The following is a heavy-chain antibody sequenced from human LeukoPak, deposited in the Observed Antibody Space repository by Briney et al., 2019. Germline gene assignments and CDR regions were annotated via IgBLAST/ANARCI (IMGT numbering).Heavy chain of an antibody. V-gene: IGHV1-2*02. J-gene: IGHJ5*02. Sequence: ASVKVSCKASGYTFTGYYMHWVRQAPGQGLEWMGWINPNSGGTNYAQKFQGRVTMTRDTSITTAYMELNRLRSDDTAVYYCARDTAMVTHWFDPWGQGTLVTVSS. CDR3: ARDTAMVTHWFDP. D-gene: IGHD5-18*01. CDR1: GYTFTGYY. CDR2: INPNSGGT.